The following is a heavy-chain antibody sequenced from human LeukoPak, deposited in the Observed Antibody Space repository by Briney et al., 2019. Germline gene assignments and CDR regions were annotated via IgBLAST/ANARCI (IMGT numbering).Heavy chain of an antibody. J-gene: IGHJ4*01. CDR1: RFAFSDYY. CDR2: ISHNGNTK. V-gene: IGHV3-11*01. CDR3: ARGYMNFDY. D-gene: IGHD5-24*01. Sequence: PGGSLRLSCIASRFAFSDYYMSWIRQAPGKGLEWDSYISHNGNTKFYADSVKGRFTISRDNTKNSLYLQMNRLRTEDTAVYYCARGYMNFDYWGHGTLVTVSS.